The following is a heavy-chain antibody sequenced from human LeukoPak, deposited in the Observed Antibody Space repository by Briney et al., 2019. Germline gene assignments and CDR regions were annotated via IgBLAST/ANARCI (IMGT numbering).Heavy chain of an antibody. CDR1: GGPISSYY. Sequence: SETLSLTCTVSGGPISSYYWSWIRQPPGKGLEWIGYIYYSGSTNYNPSLKSRVTISVDTSKNQFSLKLSSVTAADTAVYYCARSTWGYCSSTSCYGYDNYAFDYWGQGTLVTVSS. J-gene: IGHJ4*02. CDR3: ARSTWGYCSSTSCYGYDNYAFDY. D-gene: IGHD2-2*01. V-gene: IGHV4-59*01. CDR2: IYYSGST.